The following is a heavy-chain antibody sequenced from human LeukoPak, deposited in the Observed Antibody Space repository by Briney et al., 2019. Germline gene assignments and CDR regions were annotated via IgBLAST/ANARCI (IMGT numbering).Heavy chain of an antibody. D-gene: IGHD2-2*01. CDR1: GGTFSSYA. CDR3: ARDPYCSSTSCARPYYFDY. CDR2: IIPIFGTA. J-gene: IGHJ4*02. Sequence: SVKVSCKASGGTFSSYAISWVRQAPGQGLEWMGGIIPIFGTANYAQKFQGRVTITADESTSTAYMELRSLSSDDTAVYYCARDPYCSSTSCARPYYFDYWGQGTLVTVSS. V-gene: IGHV1-69*13.